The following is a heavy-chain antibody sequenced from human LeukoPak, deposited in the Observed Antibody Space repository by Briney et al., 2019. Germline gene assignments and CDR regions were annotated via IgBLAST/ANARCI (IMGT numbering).Heavy chain of an antibody. CDR3: ATDSQSGWPYFDY. CDR1: GYTLTELS. V-gene: IGHV1-24*01. CDR2: FDPEDGEI. D-gene: IGHD6-25*01. J-gene: IGHJ4*02. Sequence: GASVKVSFKISGYTLTELSMHWVRQAPGKGLEWMGGFDPEDGEIIYAQRFQGRVTMTEDASTDTAYMELSSLRSEDTAVYYCATDSQSGWPYFDYWGQGTLVAVSS.